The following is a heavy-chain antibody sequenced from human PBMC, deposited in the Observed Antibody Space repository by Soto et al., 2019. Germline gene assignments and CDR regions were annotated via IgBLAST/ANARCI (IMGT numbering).Heavy chain of an antibody. CDR1: GFTFSSYS. V-gene: IGHV3-21*01. Sequence: GGSLRLSCAASGFTFSSYSMNWVRQAPGKGLEWVSSISSSSSYIYYADSVKGRFTISRDNAKNSLYLQMNSPPTRVGSGYYRGCLRWFDPWGQGTLVTVSS. J-gene: IGHJ5*02. D-gene: IGHD3-3*01. CDR2: ISSSSSYI. CDR3: GCLRWFDP.